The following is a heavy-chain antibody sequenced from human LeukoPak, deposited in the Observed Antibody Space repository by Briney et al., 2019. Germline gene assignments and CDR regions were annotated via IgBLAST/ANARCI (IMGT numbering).Heavy chain of an antibody. CDR2: IYSGGST. CDR1: GFTFSSNY. J-gene: IGHJ6*02. D-gene: IGHD6-19*01. Sequence: GGSLRLSCAASGFTFSSNYMSWVRQAPGKGLEWVSVIYSGGSTYYADSVKGRFTISRDNSKNTLYLQMNSLRAEDTAVYYCARDTVAGSYYYYGMDVWGQGTTVTVSS. V-gene: IGHV3-66*02. CDR3: ARDTVAGSYYYYGMDV.